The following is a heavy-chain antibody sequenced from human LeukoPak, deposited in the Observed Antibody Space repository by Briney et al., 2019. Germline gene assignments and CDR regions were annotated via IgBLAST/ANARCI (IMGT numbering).Heavy chain of an antibody. CDR3: ARNVKENYYGWGESTYYFDY. V-gene: IGHV4-39*07. CDR2: IYYSGST. Sequence: KSSETLSLTCTVSGGSISSSSYYWGWIRQPPGKGLEWIGSIYYSGSTYYNPSLKSRVTISVDTSKNQFSLKLSSVTAADTAVYYCARNVKENYYGWGESTYYFDYWGQGTLVTVSS. J-gene: IGHJ4*02. D-gene: IGHD3-10*01. CDR1: GGSISSSSYY.